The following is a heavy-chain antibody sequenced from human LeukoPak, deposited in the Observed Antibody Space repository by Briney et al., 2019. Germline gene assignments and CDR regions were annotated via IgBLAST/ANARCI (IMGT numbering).Heavy chain of an antibody. CDR1: GYTFTSYG. V-gene: IGHV1-18*01. Sequence: GASVKVSCKASGYTFTSYGISWVRLAPGQGREWMGWISAYNGNTNYAQKLQGRVTMTTDTSTSTAYMELRSLRSDDTAVYYCARDYRPNYYYYLDVWGKGTTVTVSS. CDR2: ISAYNGNT. D-gene: IGHD1-14*01. J-gene: IGHJ6*03. CDR3: ARDYRPNYYYYLDV.